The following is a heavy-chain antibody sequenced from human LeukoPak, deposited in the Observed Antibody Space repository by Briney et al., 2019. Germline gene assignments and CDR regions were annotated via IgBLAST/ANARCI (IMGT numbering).Heavy chain of an antibody. CDR2: IYPGDSDT. J-gene: IGHJ4*02. V-gene: IGHV5-51*01. CDR1: GYSFTSYR. CDR3: ARRRCSGGSCYSAYYFDY. Sequence: GESLKISCKGSGYSFTSYRIGWVRQMPGKGLEWIGIIYPGDSDTRYSPSFQGQVTISADKSISTAYLQRSSLKASDTAMYYCARRRCSGGSCYSAYYFDYWGQGTLVTVSS. D-gene: IGHD2-15*01.